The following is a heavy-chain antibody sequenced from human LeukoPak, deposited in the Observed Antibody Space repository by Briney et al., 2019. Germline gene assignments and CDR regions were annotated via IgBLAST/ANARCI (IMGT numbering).Heavy chain of an antibody. J-gene: IGHJ6*02. CDR2: IYYSGST. Sequence: PSETLSLTCTVSGGSISSYYWSWIRQPPGKGLEWIGYIYYSGSTNYSPSLKSRVTISVDTSKNQFSLKLSSVTAADTAVYYCARDRSNQLDVWGQGTTVTVFS. CDR3: ARDRSNQLDV. D-gene: IGHD1-26*01. V-gene: IGHV4-59*01. CDR1: GGSISSYY.